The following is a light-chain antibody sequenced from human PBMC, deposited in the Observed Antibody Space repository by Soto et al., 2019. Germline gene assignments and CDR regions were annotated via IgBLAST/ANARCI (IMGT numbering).Light chain of an antibody. CDR2: DVS. CDR1: SSDVGGYNY. V-gene: IGLV2-14*01. J-gene: IGLJ2*01. CDR3: SSYTSSSTVI. Sequence: QSALTQVASVSGSLGQSITISCTGTSSDVGGYNYVSWYQQHPVKAPKLLIYDVSNRPSGVSNRFSGSKSGNTASLTISGLQAEDEADYYCSSYTSSSTVIFGGGTKLTVL.